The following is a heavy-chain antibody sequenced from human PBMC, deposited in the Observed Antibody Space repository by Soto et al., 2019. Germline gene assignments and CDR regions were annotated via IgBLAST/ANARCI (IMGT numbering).Heavy chain of an antibody. CDR2: VYYSGST. D-gene: IGHD6-13*01. J-gene: IGHJ4*02. CDR3: ARGRQLEYYFDY. V-gene: IGHV4-59*12. Sequence: WTWIRQPPGKGLEWIGYVYYSGSTSYNPSLKSRVTISVDVSKKQFSLKVNSVTAADTAVYYCARGRQLEYYFDYWGQGTLVTVSS.